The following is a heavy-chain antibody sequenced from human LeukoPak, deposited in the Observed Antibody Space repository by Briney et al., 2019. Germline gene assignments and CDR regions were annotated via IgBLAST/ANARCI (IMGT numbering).Heavy chain of an antibody. Sequence: GGSLLLSCAASGFTFSSYGIHWVRQAPGKGLEWVAVTSNDGSNKYYADSVKGRFTISRDNSKNTLYLQMNSVSAEDTAVYYCAKDRSSSWTNWFDPWGRGTLVTVSS. D-gene: IGHD6-13*01. CDR1: GFTFSSYG. J-gene: IGHJ5*02. V-gene: IGHV3-30*18. CDR2: TSNDGSNK. CDR3: AKDRSSSWTNWFDP.